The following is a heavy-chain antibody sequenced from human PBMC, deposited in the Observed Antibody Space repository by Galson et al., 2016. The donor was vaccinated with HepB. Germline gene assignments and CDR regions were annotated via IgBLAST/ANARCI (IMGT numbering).Heavy chain of an antibody. D-gene: IGHD2-21*01. V-gene: IGHV3-23*01. CDR3: AKFTKATGTTAYSGFYYYHGMDA. Sequence: SLRLSCAASGFTFSSYAMSWVRQAPGKGLEWVSVISGNGATTYYADSVKGRFTISRDSSKNTLYLQLSSLRAEDTAVYYCAKFTKATGTTAYSGFYYYHGMDARGTGTAVTVSS. CDR1: GFTFSSYA. J-gene: IGHJ6*04. CDR2: ISGNGATT.